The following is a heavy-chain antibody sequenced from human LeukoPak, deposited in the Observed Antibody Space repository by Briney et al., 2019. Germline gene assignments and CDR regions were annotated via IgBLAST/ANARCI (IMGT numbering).Heavy chain of an antibody. V-gene: IGHV1-8*01. CDR2: MNPDTGNT. Sequence: ASVKVSCKASGYTLTNYDINWVRQATGQGLEWLGWMNPDTGNTGSAQKFQGRVTMTRNTSISTAYMELSSLRSDDTAVYYCARSPDRYYDILTGYYNIWFDPWGQGTLVTVSS. D-gene: IGHD3-9*01. J-gene: IGHJ5*02. CDR3: ARSPDRYYDILTGYYNIWFDP. CDR1: GYTLTNYD.